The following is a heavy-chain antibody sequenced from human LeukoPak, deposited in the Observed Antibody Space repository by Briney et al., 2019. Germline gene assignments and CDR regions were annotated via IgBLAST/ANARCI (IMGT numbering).Heavy chain of an antibody. V-gene: IGHV3-30-3*01. Sequence: GRSLRLSCAASGFTFSSYAMHWVRQAPGKGLEWVAVISYDGSNKYYADSVKGRFTISRDNSKNTLYLQMNSLRAEDTAVYYCARDKKAYSPLAYSYGTSQSFDYWGQGTLVTVSS. D-gene: IGHD5-18*01. CDR3: ARDKKAYSPLAYSYGTSQSFDY. J-gene: IGHJ4*02. CDR2: ISYDGSNK. CDR1: GFTFSSYA.